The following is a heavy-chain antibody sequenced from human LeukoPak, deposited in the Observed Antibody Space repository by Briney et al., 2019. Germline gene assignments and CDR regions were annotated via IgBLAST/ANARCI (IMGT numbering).Heavy chain of an antibody. CDR3: ARAGYCSGGSCYPYYYYYYMDV. CDR1: GYTFTSYA. D-gene: IGHD2-15*01. CDR2: ISGHNDDT. Sequence: ASVKVSCKASGYTFTSYAISWVRQAPGQGLEWMGWISGHNDDTNYAQRLQGRVTMTTDTSTSTAYMELRSLRSDDTAVYYCARAGYCSGGSCYPYYYYYYMDVWGQGTLVTVSS. V-gene: IGHV1-18*01. J-gene: IGHJ6*03.